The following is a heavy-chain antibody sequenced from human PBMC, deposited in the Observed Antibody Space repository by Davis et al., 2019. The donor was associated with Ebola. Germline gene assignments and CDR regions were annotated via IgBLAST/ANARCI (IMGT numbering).Heavy chain of an antibody. Sequence: SETLSLTCTVSGGSISSGDYYWNWIRQPPGKGLEWIGEINHSGSTNYNPSLKSRVTISVDTSKNQFSLKLSSVTAADTAVYYCARGGVDTAMDTDFDYWGQGTLVTVSS. J-gene: IGHJ4*02. V-gene: IGHV4-39*07. CDR1: GGSISSGDYY. D-gene: IGHD5-18*01. CDR2: INHSGST. CDR3: ARGGVDTAMDTDFDY.